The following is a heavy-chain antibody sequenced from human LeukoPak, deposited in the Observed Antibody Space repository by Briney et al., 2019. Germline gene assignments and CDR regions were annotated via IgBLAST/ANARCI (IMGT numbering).Heavy chain of an antibody. Sequence: GGSLRLSCAASGFTFSSYGMHWVRQAPGKGLEWVAVIWYDGSNKYYADSVKGRFTISRDNAKNSLYLQMNSLRAEDTAVYYCASFSITMIPEDYWGQGTLVTVSS. V-gene: IGHV3-33*01. CDR3: ASFSITMIPEDY. J-gene: IGHJ4*02. D-gene: IGHD3-22*01. CDR2: IWYDGSNK. CDR1: GFTFSSYG.